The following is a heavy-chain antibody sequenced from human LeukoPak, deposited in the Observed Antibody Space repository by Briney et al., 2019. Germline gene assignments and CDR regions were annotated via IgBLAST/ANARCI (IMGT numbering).Heavy chain of an antibody. V-gene: IGHV3-30-3*01. CDR1: GFTFSSYA. J-gene: IGHJ4*02. Sequence: GGSLRLSCAASGFTFSSYAMHWVRQAPGKGLEWVAVISYDGSNKYYADSVKGRFTISRDNSKNTLYLQMNSLRAEDTAVYYCARRGHYYDSSGYYAIDYRGQGTLVTVSS. D-gene: IGHD3-22*01. CDR2: ISYDGSNK. CDR3: ARRGHYYDSSGYYAIDY.